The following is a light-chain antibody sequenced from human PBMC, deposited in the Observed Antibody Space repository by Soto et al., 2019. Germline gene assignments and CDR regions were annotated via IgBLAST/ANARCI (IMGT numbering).Light chain of an antibody. Sequence: EIVMTQSPATLSVSPGERATLSCRASQSVSSNLAWYQQKPGQAPRLLIYGASTRATGIPATFSGSGSGTEFTLSISSLQSEDFAVYYCQKYNSAPRTFGGGTKVEIK. CDR2: GAS. J-gene: IGKJ4*01. CDR1: QSVSSN. V-gene: IGKV3-15*01. CDR3: QKYNSAPRT.